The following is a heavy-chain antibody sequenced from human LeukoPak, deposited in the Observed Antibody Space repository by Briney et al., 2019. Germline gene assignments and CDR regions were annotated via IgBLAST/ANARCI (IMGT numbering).Heavy chain of an antibody. V-gene: IGHV1-18*01. CDR2: ISAYNGNT. CDR1: GYTFINYA. Sequence: ASVKVSCKASGYTFINYAINWVRQAPGQGLEWMGWISAYNGNTNYAQKLQGRATMTTDTSTNTAYMELRGLIFDDTAVYFCARGAYDFWSTYYSSGYFDYWGQGTLVTVSS. D-gene: IGHD3-3*01. J-gene: IGHJ4*02. CDR3: ARGAYDFWSTYYSSGYFDY.